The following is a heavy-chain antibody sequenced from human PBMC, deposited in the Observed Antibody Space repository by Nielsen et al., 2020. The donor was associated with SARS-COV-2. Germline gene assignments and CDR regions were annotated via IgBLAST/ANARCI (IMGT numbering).Heavy chain of an antibody. CDR2: IYYSGST. CDR3: ARADTYLFDP. J-gene: IGHJ5*02. V-gene: IGHV4-31*03. Sequence: LRLSCTVSGGSISSGGYYWSWIRQHPGKGLEWIGYIYYSGSTYYNPSLKSRVTISVDTFKNQFSLKLSSVTAADTAVYYCARADTYLFDPWGQGTLVTVSS. CDR1: GGSISSGGYY. D-gene: IGHD3-10*01.